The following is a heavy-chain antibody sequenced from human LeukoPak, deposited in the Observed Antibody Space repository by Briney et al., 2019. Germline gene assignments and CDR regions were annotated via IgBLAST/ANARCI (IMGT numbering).Heavy chain of an antibody. CDR1: GGTFSSYA. Sequence: ASVKVSCKASGGTFSSYAISWVRQAPGQGLEWMGGIIPIFGTANCAQKFQGRVTITADESTSTAYMELSSLRSEDTAVYYCARTPGYFDWLFFFDYWGQGTLVTVSS. CDR3: ARTPGYFDWLFFFDY. CDR2: IIPIFGTA. D-gene: IGHD3-9*01. V-gene: IGHV1-69*13. J-gene: IGHJ4*02.